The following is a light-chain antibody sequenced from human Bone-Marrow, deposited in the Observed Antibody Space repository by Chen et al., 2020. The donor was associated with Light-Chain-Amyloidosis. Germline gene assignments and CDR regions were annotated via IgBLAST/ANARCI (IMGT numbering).Light chain of an antibody. CDR2: RDT. V-gene: IGLV3-25*03. J-gene: IGLJ2*01. CDR1: DLPTKY. CDR3: QSADSSGTYDVI. Sequence: SYELTQPPSVSVSPGQTARITCSGDDLPTKYAYWYQQKPGQAPVLVIHRDTERPAGISERFSGSRSGTTATLTISGVQAEDEADYHCQSADSSGTYDVIFGGGTKLTVL.